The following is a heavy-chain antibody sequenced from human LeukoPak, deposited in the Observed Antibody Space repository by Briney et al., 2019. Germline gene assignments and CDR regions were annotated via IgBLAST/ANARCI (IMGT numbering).Heavy chain of an antibody. Sequence: ASVKVSCKISGYIFTSYGIIWVRQAPGQGLEWMAYISPLNGKTRFAQKIQSRVTLTTDTSTSTAYMELKSLRYDDTAVYFCARELWCSGGNCYLNAFDVWGQGTMVAVSS. CDR2: ISPLNGKT. CDR1: GYIFTSYG. CDR3: ARELWCSGGNCYLNAFDV. J-gene: IGHJ3*01. D-gene: IGHD2-15*01. V-gene: IGHV1-18*01.